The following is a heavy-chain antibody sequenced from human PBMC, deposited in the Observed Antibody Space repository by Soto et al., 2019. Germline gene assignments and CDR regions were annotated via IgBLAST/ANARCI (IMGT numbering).Heavy chain of an antibody. CDR3: ARRGSSTSVYSYGLDP. D-gene: IGHD2-2*01. Sequence: ASVKVSCKASGYTFTSYAMHWVRQAPGQRLEWMGWINVGNGNTKYSQKFQGRVTITRDTSASTAYMELSSLRSEDTAVYYCARRGSSTSVYSYGLDPWGQGTLVTVSS. CDR2: INVGNGNT. J-gene: IGHJ5*02. V-gene: IGHV1-3*01. CDR1: GYTFTSYA.